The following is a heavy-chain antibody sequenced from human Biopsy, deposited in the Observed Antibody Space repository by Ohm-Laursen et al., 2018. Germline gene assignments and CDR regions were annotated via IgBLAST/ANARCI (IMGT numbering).Heavy chain of an antibody. V-gene: IGHV1-46*01. CDR3: ARNTGWYGDLYYFDY. CDR2: INPSVSTT. J-gene: IGHJ4*02. D-gene: IGHD6-19*01. CDR1: GYSFTSYY. Sequence: ASVKVSCKASGYSFTSYYMHWVRQAPGQGLEWMGMINPSVSTTSYPQIFQGRVTMTRDTSKSTVYMELSSLRSADTAVYLCARNTGWYGDLYYFDYWGQGTLVTVSS.